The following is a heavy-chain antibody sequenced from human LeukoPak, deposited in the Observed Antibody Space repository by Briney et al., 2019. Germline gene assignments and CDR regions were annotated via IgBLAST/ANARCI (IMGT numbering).Heavy chain of an antibody. V-gene: IGHV3-33*01. Sequence: GSLRLSCAASGFTFSSYGMHWVRRAPGKGLEWVAVIWYDGSNKYYSDSVKGRFTISRDNSKNTLYLQMNSLRAEDTAVYYCARGNSGSSPFDYWGQGTLVTVSS. J-gene: IGHJ4*02. CDR3: ARGNSGSSPFDY. CDR2: IWYDGSNK. D-gene: IGHD1-26*01. CDR1: GFTFSSYG.